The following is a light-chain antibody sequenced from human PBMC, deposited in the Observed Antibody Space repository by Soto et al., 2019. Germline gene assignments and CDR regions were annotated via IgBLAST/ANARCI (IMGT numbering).Light chain of an antibody. Sequence: EIVMTQSPVTLSVSPGERVTLSCRASQSVSSNLAWYQQKPGQAPSLLIYGAFTRATGIPARFSGTGSGTEFTLTISRLEPEDLAVYYCQLYGSSPTFGQGTKVDIK. CDR1: QSVSSN. J-gene: IGKJ1*01. CDR2: GAF. V-gene: IGKV3-15*01. CDR3: QLYGSSPT.